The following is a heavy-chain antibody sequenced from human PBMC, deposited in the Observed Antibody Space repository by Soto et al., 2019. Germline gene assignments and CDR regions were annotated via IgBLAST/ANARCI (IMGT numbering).Heavy chain of an antibody. CDR2: ISSSGSTI. J-gene: IGHJ6*02. CDR1: VFPFSSYE. Sequence: SLSPSCPSSVFPFSSYEMNWVRQAPGKGLEWVSYISSSGSTIFYADSVKGRFTISRDNAKNSLYLQMNSLRAEDTAVYYCARDDGLGLAPYYGMDVWGQGTTVTVSS. CDR3: ARDDGLGLAPYYGMDV. V-gene: IGHV3-48*03. D-gene: IGHD3-10*01.